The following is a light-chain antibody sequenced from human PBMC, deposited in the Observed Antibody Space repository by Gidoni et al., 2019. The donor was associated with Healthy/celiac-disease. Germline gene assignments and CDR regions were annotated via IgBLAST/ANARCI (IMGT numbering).Light chain of an antibody. V-gene: IGKV3-15*01. Sequence: EIVMTQSPATLSVSPGERATLSCRASQSVSSNIAWYQQKPGQAPKILIYGASTRATGIPARFSGSGSGTEFTLTISSLQSEDFAVYYCQQYNNWHPLTFGGGTKVEIK. CDR2: GAS. CDR1: QSVSSN. CDR3: QQYNNWHPLT. J-gene: IGKJ4*01.